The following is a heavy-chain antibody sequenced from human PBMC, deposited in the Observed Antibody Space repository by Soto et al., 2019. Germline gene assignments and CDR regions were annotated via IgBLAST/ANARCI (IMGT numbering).Heavy chain of an antibody. J-gene: IGHJ4*02. CDR2: IFYSGST. CDR1: GGSFRTDY. CDR3: ASHPPWRLSFDS. V-gene: IGHV4-59*08. D-gene: IGHD3-3*01. Sequence: QVQLQESGPGLVKPSETLSLTCTVSGGSFRTDYWSWIRQPPGKGLEWIGYIFYSGSTNYIPSLPTPVTISVDTSNNHFALNMRSVTAADTAVYYCASHPPWRLSFDSWGQGILVTVSS.